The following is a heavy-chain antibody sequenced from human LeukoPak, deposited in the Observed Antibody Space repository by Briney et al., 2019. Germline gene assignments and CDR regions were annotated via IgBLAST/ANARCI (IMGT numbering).Heavy chain of an antibody. D-gene: IGHD2-8*01. J-gene: IGHJ4*02. Sequence: SETLSLTCGVSGGSISNTNWWSWVRQPPGQGLEWIGEISLTGLTHYNPSLESRVTVSLDKSKNQLSLNLTSVTDADTAVYYCSRENGAFSPFGYWGQGTLVTVLS. CDR3: SRENGAFSPFGY. CDR2: ISLTGLT. CDR1: GGSISNTNW. V-gene: IGHV4-4*02.